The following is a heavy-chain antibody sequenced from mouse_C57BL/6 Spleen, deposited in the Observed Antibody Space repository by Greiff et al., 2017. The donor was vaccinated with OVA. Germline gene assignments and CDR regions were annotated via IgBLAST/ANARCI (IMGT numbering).Heavy chain of an antibody. CDR2: IDPISGGT. CDR1: GYTFTSYW. Sequence: QVQLQQPGAELVKPGASVKLSCKASGYTFTSYWMHWVKQRPGRGLEWIGRIDPISGGTKYNEKFKSKATLTVDKPSSTAYMQLSSLTSEDSAVYYCARRNYDYDVGYFDVWGTGTTVTVSS. CDR3: ARRNYDYDVGYFDV. J-gene: IGHJ1*03. D-gene: IGHD2-4*01. V-gene: IGHV1-72*01.